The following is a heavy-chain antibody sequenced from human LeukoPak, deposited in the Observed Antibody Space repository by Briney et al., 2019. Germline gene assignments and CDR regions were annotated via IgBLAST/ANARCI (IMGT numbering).Heavy chain of an antibody. J-gene: IGHJ6*03. V-gene: IGHV4-61*02. CDR2: VYSSGTT. CDR3: ARSLLRGLTSYSYYMDV. CDR1: GCSINTRSIY. D-gene: IGHD3-10*01. Sequence: SETLSLTCTVSGCSINTRSIYWSWIRQPAGKGLEWIGRVYSSGTTTYNPSLRSRVAISLDTSKDQFSLNLTSVTAADTAVYYCARSLLRGLTSYSYYMDVWGKGTTVTVSS.